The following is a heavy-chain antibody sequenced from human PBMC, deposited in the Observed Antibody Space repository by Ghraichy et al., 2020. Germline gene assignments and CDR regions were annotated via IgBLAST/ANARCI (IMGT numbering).Heavy chain of an antibody. Sequence: GGSLRLSCAASGFTFSSYGMHWVRQAPGKGLEWVAFIRYDGSNKYYADSVKGRFTISRDNSKNTLYLQMNSLRAEDTAVYYCAKDLRLLMWELLDAFDIWGQGTMVTVSS. D-gene: IGHD1-26*01. CDR2: IRYDGSNK. CDR1: GFTFSSYG. J-gene: IGHJ3*02. V-gene: IGHV3-30*02. CDR3: AKDLRLLMWELLDAFDI.